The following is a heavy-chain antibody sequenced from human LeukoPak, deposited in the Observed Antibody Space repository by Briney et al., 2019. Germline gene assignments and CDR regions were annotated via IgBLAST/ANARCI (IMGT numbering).Heavy chain of an antibody. CDR2: ISSSSNYI. Sequence: PGGSLRLSCAASGFTFSDYIMNRFRQAPGKGLDWSSYISSSSNYIYYADSVKGRFTISRDNAKNSLYLQMNSLRAEDTAVYYCARECMDTTMVDAFDIWGQGAMVTVSS. D-gene: IGHD5-18*01. J-gene: IGHJ3*02. V-gene: IGHV3-21*01. CDR1: GFTFSDYI. CDR3: ARECMDTTMVDAFDI.